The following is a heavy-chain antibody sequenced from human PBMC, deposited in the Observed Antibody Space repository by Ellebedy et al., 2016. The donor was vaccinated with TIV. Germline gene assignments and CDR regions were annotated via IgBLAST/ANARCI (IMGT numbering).Heavy chain of an antibody. CDR3: ARDLAGADQTDY. V-gene: IGHV3-30*02. J-gene: IGHJ4*02. CDR2: IRYDGSNK. CDR1: GFTFTSSG. Sequence: GGSLRLSCAASGFTFTSSGMNWVRQAPGKGLEWVAFIRYDGSNKYYADSVKGRFTISRDNAKNSLYLQMNSLRAEDTAVYYCARDLAGADQTDYWGQGTLVTVSS. D-gene: IGHD3-10*01.